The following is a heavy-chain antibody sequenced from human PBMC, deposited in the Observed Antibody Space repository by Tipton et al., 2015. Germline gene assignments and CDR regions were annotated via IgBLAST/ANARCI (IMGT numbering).Heavy chain of an antibody. CDR1: GDSISSRTYY. D-gene: IGHD3-10*01. CDR3: ASPTEDMVRGVVINEAVAFEI. CDR2: IYNSGRT. V-gene: IGHV4-39*01. J-gene: IGHJ3*02. Sequence: TLSLTCTVSGDSISSRTYYWGWIRQPPGKGLEWIGTIYNSGRTYYNPSLQSRVTISVDTSKNQFSLKLSSVTAADTAVYYCASPTEDMVRGVVINEAVAFEIWGPGTMVTVSA.